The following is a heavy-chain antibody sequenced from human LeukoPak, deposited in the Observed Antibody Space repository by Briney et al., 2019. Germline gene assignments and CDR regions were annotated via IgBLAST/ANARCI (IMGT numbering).Heavy chain of an antibody. Sequence: GGSLRLSRAASGFTFSSYWMSWVRQAPGKGLEWVSSISGTYTSTYYADSVKGRFTISRDNSKNTLYLQMNSLRADDTAVYHCAKGHSSSWSIFDYWGQGTLVTVSS. CDR3: AKGHSSSWSIFDY. V-gene: IGHV3-23*01. CDR2: ISGTYTST. D-gene: IGHD6-13*01. J-gene: IGHJ4*02. CDR1: GFTFSSYW.